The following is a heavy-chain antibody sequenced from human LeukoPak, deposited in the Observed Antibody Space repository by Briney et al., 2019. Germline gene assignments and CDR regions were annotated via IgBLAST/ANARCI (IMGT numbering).Heavy chain of an antibody. CDR3: ARITYCGGDCYASIAPDFDY. CDR1: GFTFSSYW. D-gene: IGHD2-21*02. J-gene: IGHJ4*02. CDR2: IKQDGSEK. V-gene: IGHV3-7*01. Sequence: PGGSLRLSCAASGFTFSSYWMSWVRQAPGKGLEWVANIKQDGSEKYYVDSVKGRFTISRDNAKNSLYLQMNSLRAEDTAVYYCARITYCGGDCYASIAPDFDYWGQGTLVTVSS.